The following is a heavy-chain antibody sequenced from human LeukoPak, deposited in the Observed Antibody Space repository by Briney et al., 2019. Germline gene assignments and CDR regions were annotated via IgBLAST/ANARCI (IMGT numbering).Heavy chain of an antibody. V-gene: IGHV1-2*02. J-gene: IGHJ5*02. D-gene: IGHD6-13*01. CDR3: ARPHSSSSNWFDP. CDR2: INPNSGGT. CDR1: GYTFTGYY. Sequence: ASVKVSCKASGYTFTGYYMHWVRQAPGQGLEWMGWINPNSGGTNYAQKSQGRVTMTRDTSISTAYMELSRLRSDDTAVYYCARPHSSSSNWFDPWGQGTLVTVSS.